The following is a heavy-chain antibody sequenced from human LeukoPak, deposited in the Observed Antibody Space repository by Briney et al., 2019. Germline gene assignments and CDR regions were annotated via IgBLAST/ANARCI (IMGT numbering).Heavy chain of an antibody. Sequence: GASVKVSCKASGGTFSSYAISWVRQAPGQGLEWMGRIIPILGIANYAQKFQGRVTITADKSTSTAYMELSSLRSEDTVVYYCASQTYYYDSSGPNSFDYWGQGTLVTVSS. D-gene: IGHD3-22*01. CDR1: GGTFSSYA. CDR2: IIPILGIA. J-gene: IGHJ4*02. V-gene: IGHV1-69*04. CDR3: ASQTYYYDSSGPNSFDY.